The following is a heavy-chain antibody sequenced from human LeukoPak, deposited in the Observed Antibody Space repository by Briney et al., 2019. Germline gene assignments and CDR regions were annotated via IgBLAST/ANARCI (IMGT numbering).Heavy chain of an antibody. Sequence: GGSLRLSCAASGFTFGSYAMNWVRQAPGKGLEWVAIISNDGSKKYYADSVKGRFTLSRDNSKHTVYLQMNSLRGEDTAVYYCARDLGLGRGWYGGDYWGQGTLVTVSS. V-gene: IGHV3-30-3*01. CDR2: ISNDGSKK. CDR3: ARDLGLGRGWYGGDY. CDR1: GFTFGSYA. D-gene: IGHD6-19*01. J-gene: IGHJ4*02.